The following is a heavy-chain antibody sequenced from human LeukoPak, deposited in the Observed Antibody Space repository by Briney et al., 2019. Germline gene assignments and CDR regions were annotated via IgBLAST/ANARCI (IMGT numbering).Heavy chain of an antibody. D-gene: IGHD3-9*01. J-gene: IGHJ5*02. Sequence: SETLSLTCTVSGGSISSSSYYWGWIRQPPGKGLEWIGSIYYSGNTYYNASLKSRVTISVDTSKNQFSLKLSSVTAADTAVYYRARQIDPWAPFDPWGQGTLVTVSS. CDR3: ARQIDPWAPFDP. CDR2: IYYSGNT. CDR1: GGSISSSSYY. V-gene: IGHV4-39*01.